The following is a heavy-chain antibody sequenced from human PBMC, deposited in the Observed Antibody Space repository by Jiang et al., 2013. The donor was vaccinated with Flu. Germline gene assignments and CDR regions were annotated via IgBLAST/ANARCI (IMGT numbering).Heavy chain of an antibody. CDR1: GGSISSSSYY. CDR2: IYYSGST. Sequence: TLSLTCTVSGGSISSSSYYWGWIRQPPGKGLEWIGSIYYSGSTYYNPSLKSRVTISVDTSKNQFSLKLSSVTAADTAVFYCARPAARGATPDAFDIWGQGTMVTVSS. CDR3: ARPAARGATPDAFDI. J-gene: IGHJ3*02. V-gene: IGHV4-39*01. D-gene: IGHD1-26*01.